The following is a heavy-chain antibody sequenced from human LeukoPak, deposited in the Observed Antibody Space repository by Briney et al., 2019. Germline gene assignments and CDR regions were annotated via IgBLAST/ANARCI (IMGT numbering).Heavy chain of an antibody. V-gene: IGHV1-58*01. CDR1: GITFTISA. CDR3: AADRIAVAT. CDR2: IVVGSGNT. Sequence: SVKVSWKASGITFTISAVQWVPQDRGQRLEWIGWIVVGSGNTNYAQKFQERVTITRDMSTSTAYMELSSLRSEDTAVYYCAADRIAVATWGQGTLVTVSS. D-gene: IGHD6-19*01. J-gene: IGHJ4*02.